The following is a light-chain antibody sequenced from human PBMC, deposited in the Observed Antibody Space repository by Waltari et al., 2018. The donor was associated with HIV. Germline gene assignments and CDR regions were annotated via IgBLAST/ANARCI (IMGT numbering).Light chain of an antibody. CDR3: ATWDDSLNGVV. J-gene: IGLJ2*01. CDR2: SNN. Sequence: QSVLTQPPSASGTPGQRVTISCSGSSPNIGSNTVNWYQQLPGTAPKVLIYSNNQRPSGVPDRFSGSKSGTSASLAISGLQSEDEAAYYCATWDDSLNGVVFGGGTTLTGL. CDR1: SPNIGSNT. V-gene: IGLV1-44*01.